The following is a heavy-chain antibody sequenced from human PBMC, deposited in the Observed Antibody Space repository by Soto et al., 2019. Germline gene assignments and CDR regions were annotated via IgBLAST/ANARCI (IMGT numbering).Heavy chain of an antibody. CDR2: IYWDDDK. J-gene: IGHJ4*02. V-gene: IGHV2-5*02. Sequence: QITLKESGPTLVKPTQTLTLTCTFSGFSLSTSGVGVGWIRQPPGKALEWLALIYWDDDKRYSPSLKSRLTITKDTSKNQVVLTMTNMDTVDTATYYCAHRRYYYDSSGYYLVFYFDYWGQGTLVTVSS. CDR1: GFSLSTSGVG. D-gene: IGHD3-22*01. CDR3: AHRRYYYDSSGYYLVFYFDY.